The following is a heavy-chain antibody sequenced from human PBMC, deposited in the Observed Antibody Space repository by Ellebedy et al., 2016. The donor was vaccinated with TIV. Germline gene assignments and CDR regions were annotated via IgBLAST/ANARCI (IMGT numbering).Heavy chain of an antibody. CDR1: GGSFSGYY. J-gene: IGHJ6*02. Sequence: SETLSLXXAVYGGSFSGYYWSWIRQPPGKGLEWIGEINHSGSTNYNPSLKSRVTISVDTSKNQFSLKLSSVTAADTAVYYCARWGKRGSGSRNYYYYGMDVWGQGTTVTVSS. CDR3: ARWGKRGSGSRNYYYYGMDV. D-gene: IGHD3-10*01. V-gene: IGHV4-34*01. CDR2: INHSGST.